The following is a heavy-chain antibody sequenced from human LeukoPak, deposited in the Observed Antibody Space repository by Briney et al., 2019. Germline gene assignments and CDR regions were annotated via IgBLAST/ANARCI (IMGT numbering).Heavy chain of an antibody. CDR1: GYTFTGYY. V-gene: IGHV1-2*02. J-gene: IGHJ5*02. CDR3: ASGRWELPTGNWFDP. CDR2: INPNSGGT. D-gene: IGHD1-26*01. Sequence: ASVKVSCKASGYTFTGYYMHWLRQAPGQGLEWMGWINPNSGGTNYAQKFQGRVTMTRDTSISTAYMELSRLRSDDTAVYYCASGRWELPTGNWFDPWGQGTLVTVSS.